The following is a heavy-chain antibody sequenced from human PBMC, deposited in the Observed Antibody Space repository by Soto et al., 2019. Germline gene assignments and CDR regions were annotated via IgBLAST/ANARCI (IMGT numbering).Heavy chain of an antibody. CDR3: ARCGSAHYGMDV. J-gene: IGHJ6*02. Sequence: GESLKISCKGSGYSFTGYWISWVRQMPGKGLEWMGRIDPSDSYTNYSPSFQGHVTISADKSISTAYLQWSSLKASDTAMYYCARCGSAHYGMDVWGQGTTVTVYS. CDR2: IDPSDSYT. D-gene: IGHD2-21*01. V-gene: IGHV5-10-1*01. CDR1: GYSFTGYW.